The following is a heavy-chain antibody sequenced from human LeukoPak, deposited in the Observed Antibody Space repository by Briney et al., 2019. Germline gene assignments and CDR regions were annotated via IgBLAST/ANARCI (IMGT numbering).Heavy chain of an antibody. D-gene: IGHD5-12*01. CDR2: IIPIFGTA. CDR1: GGTFSSYA. Sequence: APVKVSCKASGGTFSSYAISWVRQAPGQGLEWMGGIIPIFGTANYAQKFQGRVTITADKSTSTAYMELSSLRSEDTAVYYCARDISGYDYWYFDLWGRGTLVTVSS. J-gene: IGHJ2*01. CDR3: ARDISGYDYWYFDL. V-gene: IGHV1-69*06.